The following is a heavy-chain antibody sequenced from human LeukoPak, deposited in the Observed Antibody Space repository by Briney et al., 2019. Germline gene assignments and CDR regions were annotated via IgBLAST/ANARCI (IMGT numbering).Heavy chain of an antibody. V-gene: IGHV3-21*01. CDR2: ISSSSSYI. Sequence: TGGSLRLSCAASGFTFSSYSMNWVRLAPGKGLEWVSSISSSSSYIYYADSVKGRFTISRDNAKNSLYLQMNSLRAEDTAVYYCARVVVAATGGYYYYYMDVWGKGTTVTISS. CDR3: ARVVVAATGGYYYYYMDV. D-gene: IGHD2-15*01. CDR1: GFTFSSYS. J-gene: IGHJ6*03.